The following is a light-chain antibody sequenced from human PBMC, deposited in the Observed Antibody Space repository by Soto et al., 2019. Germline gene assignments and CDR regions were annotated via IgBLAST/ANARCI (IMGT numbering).Light chain of an antibody. CDR2: DAS. Sequence: DIQMTQSPSTLSASVGDIVTITCRASQSASTFLAWYQQKPGQAPKLLIYDASTLQSGVPSRFSASGSGTEFALTISGLQPDDFAVYYCQQYNRYAVTFGQGTKVDI. CDR3: QQYNRYAVT. J-gene: IGKJ1*01. V-gene: IGKV1-5*01. CDR1: QSASTF.